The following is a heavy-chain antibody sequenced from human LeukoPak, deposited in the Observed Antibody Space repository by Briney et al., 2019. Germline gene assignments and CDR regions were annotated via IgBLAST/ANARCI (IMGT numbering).Heavy chain of an antibody. CDR2: IYYSGST. Sequence: SETLSLTCTVSGGSISSYYWSWLRQPPGKGLEWIGYIYYSGSTNYNPSLKSRVTISVDTSKNQFSLKLSSVTAADTAVYYCARDRRDPVYFDYWGQGTLVTVSS. CDR3: ARDRRDPVYFDY. V-gene: IGHV4-59*12. J-gene: IGHJ4*02. CDR1: GGSISSYY. D-gene: IGHD2-21*02.